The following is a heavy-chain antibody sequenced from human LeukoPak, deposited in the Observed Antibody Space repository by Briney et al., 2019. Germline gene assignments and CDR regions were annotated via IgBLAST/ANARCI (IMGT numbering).Heavy chain of an antibody. J-gene: IGHJ2*01. CDR2: INPNSGGT. Sequence: GASVKVSCKASGYTFTGYYMHWVRQAPGQGLEWMGWINPNSGGTNYAQKFQGRVTMTRDTSISTAYMELSRLRSDDTAVYYCARSTGDLGLYWYFDLWGRGTLVTVSS. CDR3: ARSTGDLGLYWYFDL. D-gene: IGHD7-27*01. CDR1: GYTFTGYY. V-gene: IGHV1-2*02.